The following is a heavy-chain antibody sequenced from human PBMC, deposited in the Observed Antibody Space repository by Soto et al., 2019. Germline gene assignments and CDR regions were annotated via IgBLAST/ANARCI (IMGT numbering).Heavy chain of an antibody. J-gene: IGHJ4*02. CDR1: GFTFSSYW. Sequence: HPGGSLRLSCAVSGFTFSSYWMSWVRQAPGKGLEWVANIKQDGSENYYVDSVKGRFTISRDNAKNSLYLQVNSLRAEDTAVYYCARYRGYSSGWYVDFWGQGTLVTVSS. CDR3: ARYRGYSSGWYVDF. CDR2: IKQDGSEN. D-gene: IGHD6-19*01. V-gene: IGHV3-7*03.